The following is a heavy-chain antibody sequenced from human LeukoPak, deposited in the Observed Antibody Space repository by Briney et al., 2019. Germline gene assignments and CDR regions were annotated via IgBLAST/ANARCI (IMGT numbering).Heavy chain of an antibody. D-gene: IGHD5-18*01. CDR1: GFTVSSNY. Sequence: PGGSLRLSCAASGFTVSSNYMSWVRQAPGKGLEWASTLSGSGVSTYYADSVKGRFTISRDNSKNTLYLQMNSLRDEDTAVYYCAKEGGTRGYSYGHAFEYWGQGTLVTVSS. J-gene: IGHJ4*02. CDR2: LSGSGVST. CDR3: AKEGGTRGYSYGHAFEY. V-gene: IGHV3-23*01.